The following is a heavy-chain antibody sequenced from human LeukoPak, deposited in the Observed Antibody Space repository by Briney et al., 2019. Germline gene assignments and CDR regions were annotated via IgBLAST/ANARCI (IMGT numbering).Heavy chain of an antibody. J-gene: IGHJ4*02. Sequence: SETLTLTCTVSGGSISSYYWSWIRQPPGKGLEWIGYLSYIGSATYNPSLRNRVAISLDTSKNQFCLRLSSVTAADTAVYYCARRSVSSPSFDLWGQGTLVTISS. CDR1: GGSISSYY. D-gene: IGHD2/OR15-2a*01. CDR2: LSYIGSA. V-gene: IGHV4-59*12. CDR3: ARRSVSSPSFDL.